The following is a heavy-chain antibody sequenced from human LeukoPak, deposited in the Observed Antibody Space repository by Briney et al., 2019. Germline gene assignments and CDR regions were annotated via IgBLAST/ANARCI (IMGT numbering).Heavy chain of an antibody. D-gene: IGHD2-2*02. V-gene: IGHV1-69*04. CDR1: GGSFSRNA. Sequence: GASVRVSCKASGGSFSRNAISWVRQAPGQGLEWMGRFIPMVGVATYAQKFQGRVTITEDRSKSTAYMELSSLTSEDTAVYYCARIQAVGVPVAIDAYYSYGMDVWGQGTAVSVSS. CDR2: FIPMVGVA. CDR3: ARIQAVGVPVAIDAYYSYGMDV. J-gene: IGHJ6*02.